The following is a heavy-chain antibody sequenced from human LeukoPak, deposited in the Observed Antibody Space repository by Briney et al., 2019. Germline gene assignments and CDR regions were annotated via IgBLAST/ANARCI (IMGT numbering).Heavy chain of an antibody. CDR3: APTAEAYTSWWKV. D-gene: IGHD3-16*01. CDR1: GYKFIDDY. V-gene: IGHV1-2*02. J-gene: IGHJ4*02. CDR2: INPDSGFT. Sequence: ASVKVSCKASGYKFIDDYMHWVRQAPGQGLEFMGWINPDSGFTNYAQKFKDRVTMTRDTSISTAYLEVRSLTSDDTAVYYCAPTAEAYTSWWKVWGQGTLVTVSS.